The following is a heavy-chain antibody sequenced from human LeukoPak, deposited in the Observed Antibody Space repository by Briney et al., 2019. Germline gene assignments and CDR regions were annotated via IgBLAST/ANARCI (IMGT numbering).Heavy chain of an antibody. CDR2: ISESGGST. V-gene: IGHV3-23*01. J-gene: IGHJ4*02. Sequence: QPGGSLRLSCAASGFTFSSHVMSWVRPAPGKGLEWVSAISESGGSTYYSESVKGRFTISRDNPKNTLYLQMNSLRAEDTAVYYCAKFVSSSGWYYYFDYWGQGTLVTVSS. D-gene: IGHD6-19*01. CDR3: AKFVSSSGWYYYFDY. CDR1: GFTFSSHV.